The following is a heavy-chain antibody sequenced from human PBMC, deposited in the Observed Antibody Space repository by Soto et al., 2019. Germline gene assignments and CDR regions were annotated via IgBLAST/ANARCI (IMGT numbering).Heavy chain of an antibody. CDR1: ADSYITYE. CDR3: AREGPAPYYYYCMDV. V-gene: IGHV1-18*04. J-gene: IGHJ6*02. CDR2: ISGYNGNT. Sequence: ASLKVSGNTYADSYITYEIRGVREAPGQGLEWMGWISGYNGNTNYAQNLQGRVTMTTDTSTSTAYMELRSLRSDDTAVYYCAREGPAPYYYYCMDVWGQGSTFT.